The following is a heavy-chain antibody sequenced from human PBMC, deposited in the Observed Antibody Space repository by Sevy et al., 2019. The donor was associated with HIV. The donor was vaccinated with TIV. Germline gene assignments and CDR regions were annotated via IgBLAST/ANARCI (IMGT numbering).Heavy chain of an antibody. Sequence: SETLSLTCTVSGGSISSYYWSWIRQPPGKGLEWIGYIYYSGSTNYNPSLKSRVTISVDTSKNQFSLKLSSVTAADTAVYYCARDYSPGGGRSWYTPLNWFDPWGQGTLVTVSS. D-gene: IGHD6-13*01. V-gene: IGHV4-59*01. CDR1: GGSISSYY. J-gene: IGHJ5*02. CDR2: IYYSGST. CDR3: ARDYSPGGGRSWYTPLNWFDP.